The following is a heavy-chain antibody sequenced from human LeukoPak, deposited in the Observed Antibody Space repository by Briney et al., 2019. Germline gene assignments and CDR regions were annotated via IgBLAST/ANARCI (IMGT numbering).Heavy chain of an antibody. V-gene: IGHV4-61*02. D-gene: IGHD4-23*01. CDR2: IYTSGST. CDR3: ARAWGVYGGNLYFDY. CDR1: GGSISSGSYY. J-gene: IGHJ4*02. Sequence: SETLSLTCTVSGGSISSGSYYWSWIRQPGGKGLEWIGRIYTSGSTNYNPSLKSRVTISLDTSKNQFSLKLSSVTAADTAVYYCARAWGVYGGNLYFDYWGQGTLVTVSS.